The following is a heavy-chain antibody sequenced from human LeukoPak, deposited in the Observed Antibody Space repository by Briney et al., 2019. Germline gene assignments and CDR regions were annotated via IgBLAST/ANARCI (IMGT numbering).Heavy chain of an antibody. Sequence: SETLSLTCAVYGGSFSGYYWSWIRQPPGKGLEWIGEINHSGSTNYDPSLKSRVTISADTSKNQFSLKLSSVTAADTAVYYCARTRITIFGVPRSYNWFDPWGQGTLVTVSS. CDR1: GGSFSGYY. J-gene: IGHJ5*02. CDR2: INHSGST. V-gene: IGHV4-34*01. D-gene: IGHD3-3*01. CDR3: ARTRITIFGVPRSYNWFDP.